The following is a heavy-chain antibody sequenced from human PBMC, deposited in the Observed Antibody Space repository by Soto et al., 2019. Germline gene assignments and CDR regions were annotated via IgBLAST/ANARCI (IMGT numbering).Heavy chain of an antibody. J-gene: IGHJ4*02. CDR3: AISVGVPDTHSAFDY. V-gene: IGHV1-2*06. CDR2: INPDSVDT. D-gene: IGHD1-26*01. Sequence: ASVKVSCKASGYTFTGFYMHWVRQAPGQGLEWMGRINPDSVDTDHAEKFQGRVTMTRDTSISTAYMEVTRLTSDDTAVYHCAISVGVPDTHSAFDYWGQGTTVNV. CDR1: GYTFTGFY.